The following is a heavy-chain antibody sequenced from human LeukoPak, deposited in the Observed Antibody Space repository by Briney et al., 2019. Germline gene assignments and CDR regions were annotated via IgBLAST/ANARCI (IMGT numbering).Heavy chain of an antibody. CDR3: AKQGMYYYDSSGYCDEYYFDY. V-gene: IGHV3-23*01. D-gene: IGHD3-22*01. CDR1: GFTFSSYA. CDR2: ISGSGGST. J-gene: IGHJ4*02. Sequence: GGSLRLSCAASGFTFSSYAMSWVRQAPGKGLEWVSAISGSGGSTYYADSVKGRFTISRDNSKNTLYLQMNSLRAEDTAVYYCAKQGMYYYDSSGYCDEYYFDYWGQGTLVTVSS.